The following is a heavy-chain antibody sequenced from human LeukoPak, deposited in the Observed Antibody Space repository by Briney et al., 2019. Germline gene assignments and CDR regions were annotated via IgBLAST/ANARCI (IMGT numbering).Heavy chain of an antibody. D-gene: IGHD1-26*01. J-gene: IGHJ3*02. CDR2: ISYDGSNK. Sequence: GALRLSCAASGFTFSSYAMHWVRQAPGKGLEWVAVISYDGSNKYYADSVKGRFTISRDNSKNTLYLQMNSLRAEDTAVYYCAKGGLGSGSYSAFDIWGQGTMVTVSS. CDR1: GFTFSSYA. V-gene: IGHV3-30-3*01. CDR3: AKGGLGSGSYSAFDI.